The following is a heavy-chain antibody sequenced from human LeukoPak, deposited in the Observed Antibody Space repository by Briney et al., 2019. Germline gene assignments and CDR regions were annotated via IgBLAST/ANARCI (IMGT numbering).Heavy chain of an antibody. J-gene: IGHJ3*02. V-gene: IGHV4-61*02. D-gene: IGHD3-22*01. CDR2: ISSSGST. CDR1: GDSLTSGDYY. Sequence: PSQTLSLTCTVSGDSLTSGDYYWSWIRQPAGKGLEWIGRISSSGSTNYNPSLKSRVTISVDTSKNQFSLKLSSVTAADTAVYCCARGPYSYDSSGAFDIWGQGTMVTVSS. CDR3: ARGPYSYDSSGAFDI.